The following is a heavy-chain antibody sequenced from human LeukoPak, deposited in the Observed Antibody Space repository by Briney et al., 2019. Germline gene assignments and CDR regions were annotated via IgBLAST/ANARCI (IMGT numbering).Heavy chain of an antibody. V-gene: IGHV3-30*18. CDR3: AKGSVVVAALDY. D-gene: IGHD2-15*01. CDR2: ISYDGSNK. Sequence: GRSLRLSCAASGFTFSSYGMHWVRRAPGKGLEWVAVISYDGSNKYYADSVKGRFTISRDNSKNTLYLQMNSLRAEDTAVYYCAKGSVVVAALDYWGQGTLVTVSS. J-gene: IGHJ4*02. CDR1: GFTFSSYG.